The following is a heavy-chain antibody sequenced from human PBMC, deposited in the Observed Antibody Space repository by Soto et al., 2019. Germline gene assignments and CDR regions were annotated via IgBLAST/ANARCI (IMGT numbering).Heavy chain of an antibody. Sequence: GGSLRLSCAASGFTFSSYGMHWVRQAPGKGLEWVAVISYDGSNKYYADSVKGRFTISRDNSKNTLYLQMNSLRAEDTAVYYCAKRIAVAGDFAYWGQGTLVTVSS. CDR2: ISYDGSNK. J-gene: IGHJ4*02. CDR1: GFTFSSYG. CDR3: AKRIAVAGDFAY. D-gene: IGHD6-19*01. V-gene: IGHV3-30*18.